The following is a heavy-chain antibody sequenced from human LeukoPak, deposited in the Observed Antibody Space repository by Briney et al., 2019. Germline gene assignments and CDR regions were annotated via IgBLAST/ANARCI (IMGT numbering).Heavy chain of an antibody. J-gene: IGHJ3*02. CDR3: ARDKRYCSGGSCYHAAFDI. CDR2: IIPIFGTA. Sequence: ASVKVSCKASGGTFSSYAISWVRQAPGQGLEWMGGIIPIFGTANYAQKFQGRVTITTDESTSTAYMELSSLRSEDTAVYYCARDKRYCSGGSCYHAAFDIWGQGTMVTVSS. CDR1: GGTFSSYA. D-gene: IGHD2-15*01. V-gene: IGHV1-69*05.